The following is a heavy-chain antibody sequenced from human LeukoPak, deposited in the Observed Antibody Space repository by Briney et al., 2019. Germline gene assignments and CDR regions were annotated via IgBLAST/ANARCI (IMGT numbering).Heavy chain of an antibody. D-gene: IGHD3-22*01. CDR3: AKDRSYYDSGGFRNFDY. CDR2: IRNDGSNS. J-gene: IGHJ4*02. Sequence: GGSLRLSCAASALTFNSCGMHWVRQAPGKGLEWVAFIRNDGSNSYYADSVKGRFTISRDNSKNTLYLQMNSLRPKDTAVYYCAKDRSYYDSGGFRNFDYWGQGTLVTVSS. CDR1: ALTFNSCG. V-gene: IGHV3-30*02.